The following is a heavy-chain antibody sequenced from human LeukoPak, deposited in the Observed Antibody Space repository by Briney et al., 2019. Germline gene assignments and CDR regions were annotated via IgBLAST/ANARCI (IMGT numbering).Heavy chain of an antibody. V-gene: IGHV4-30-2*02. J-gene: IGHJ3*02. CDR3: ASYYDDAFDI. Sequence: PSETLSLTCAVSGDSISSSGSSWSWIRQPPGKGLEWIGYIYHSGGTYYNPSLKSRVTISLDTSKNQFSLKLSSVTAADTAVYYCASYYDDAFDIWGQGTMVTVSS. CDR1: GDSISSSGSS. CDR2: IYHSGGT. D-gene: IGHD3-22*01.